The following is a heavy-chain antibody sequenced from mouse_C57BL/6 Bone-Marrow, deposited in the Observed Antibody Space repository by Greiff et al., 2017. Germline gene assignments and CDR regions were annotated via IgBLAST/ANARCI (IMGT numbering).Heavy chain of an antibody. CDR3: ARHYYGNYNWYFDV. CDR1: GYTFTSYG. Sequence: VQLQQSGAELARPGASVKLSCKASGYTFTSYGISWVKQRTGQGLEWIGEIYPRSGNTYYNEKFKGKATLTADKSSSTAYMEIRSLTSEDSAVYFCARHYYGNYNWYFDVWGTGTTVTVSS. V-gene: IGHV1-81*01. J-gene: IGHJ1*03. D-gene: IGHD2-1*01. CDR2: IYPRSGNT.